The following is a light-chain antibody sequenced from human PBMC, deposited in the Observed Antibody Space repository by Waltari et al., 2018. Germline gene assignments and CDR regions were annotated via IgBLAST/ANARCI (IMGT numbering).Light chain of an antibody. CDR3: QQYATTPRT. CDR1: QCVLYSPNNKNY. CDR2: WAS. V-gene: IGKV4-1*01. Sequence: DIVMTQSPDSLAVSLGERATINCKSSQCVLYSPNNKNYLAWFQQKPGQPPKLLIYWASTRESGVPDRFSGSGSVTDFTLTISSLQAEDLAIYYCQQYATTPRTFGQGTKLEIK. J-gene: IGKJ2*02.